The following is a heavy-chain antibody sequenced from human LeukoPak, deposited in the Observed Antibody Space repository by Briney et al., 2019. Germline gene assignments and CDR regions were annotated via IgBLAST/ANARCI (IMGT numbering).Heavy chain of an antibody. J-gene: IGHJ5*02. Sequence: GGSLRLSCAASGFTFSSYAMHWVRQAPGKGLEWVAVISYDGSNKYYADSVKGRFTISRDNSKNTLYLQMNSLRAEDTAVYYCARDIEYSSSLEHHDPWGQGTLVTVSS. V-gene: IGHV3-30*01. CDR1: GFTFSSYA. CDR2: ISYDGSNK. CDR3: ARDIEYSSSLEHHDP. D-gene: IGHD6-6*01.